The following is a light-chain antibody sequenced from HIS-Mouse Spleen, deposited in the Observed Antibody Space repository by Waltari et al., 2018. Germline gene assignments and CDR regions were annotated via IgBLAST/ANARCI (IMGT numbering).Light chain of an antibody. J-gene: IGLJ2*01. Sequence: QSALTQPRSVSGSPGQAVTISCPGTSSDVGGYNYVSWYQQHPGKAPQLMIYDVSTRPSGVPDRFSGSKSGNTASLTISGLQAEDEADYYCCSYAGSYTLVFGGGTKLTVL. CDR3: CSYAGSYTLV. CDR1: SSDVGGYNY. V-gene: IGLV2-11*01. CDR2: DVS.